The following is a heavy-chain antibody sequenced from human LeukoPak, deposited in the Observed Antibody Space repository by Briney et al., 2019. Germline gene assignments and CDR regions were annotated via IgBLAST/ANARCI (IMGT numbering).Heavy chain of an antibody. CDR1: GGTFSSYA. Sequence: GASVKVSCKASGGTFSSYAISWVRQAPGQGLEWMGRIIPIFGIANYAQKFQGRVTITADKSTSTAYMELSSLRSEDTAVYYCARDARNDYGGLYYFDYWGQGTLVTASS. J-gene: IGHJ4*02. D-gene: IGHD4-23*01. V-gene: IGHV1-69*04. CDR2: IIPIFGIA. CDR3: ARDARNDYGGLYYFDY.